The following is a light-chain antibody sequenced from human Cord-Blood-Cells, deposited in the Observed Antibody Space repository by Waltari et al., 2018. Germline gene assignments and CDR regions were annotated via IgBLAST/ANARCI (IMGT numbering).Light chain of an antibody. J-gene: IGKJ4*01. CDR3: QQLNSYTLT. CDR1: QGISSY. V-gene: IGKV1-9*01. Sequence: DIQLTQSPSFLSASVRDRVTITCRASQGISSYLAWYQQHPGKAPKLLIYAASTLQSGVPSRFSGSGSGTEFTLTISSLQPEDFATYYCQQLNSYTLTFGGGTKVEIK. CDR2: AAS.